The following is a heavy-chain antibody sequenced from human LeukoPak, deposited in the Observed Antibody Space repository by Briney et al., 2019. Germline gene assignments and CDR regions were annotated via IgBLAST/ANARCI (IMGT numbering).Heavy chain of an antibody. J-gene: IGHJ4*02. Sequence: SETLSLTCAVYGGPFTGYYWTWIRQPPGKGLEWIGEINHRGSINYNPSLMSRVTLSIDTSKSQLYLKLDSVTAADTAVYYCARLDYGDYEAYFDYWGQGTLVTVSS. CDR1: GGPFTGYY. CDR2: INHRGSI. V-gene: IGHV4-34*01. CDR3: ARLDYGDYEAYFDY. D-gene: IGHD4-17*01.